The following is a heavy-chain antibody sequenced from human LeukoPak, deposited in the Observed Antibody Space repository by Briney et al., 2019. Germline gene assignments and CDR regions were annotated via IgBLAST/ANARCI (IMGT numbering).Heavy chain of an antibody. J-gene: IGHJ5*02. Sequence: SETLSLTCTVSGRSISRFYWSWIRQPPGKGRQGIGYIYNSGSTKYNPSLTSRATISTDTSKNQFSLKLSSVTAADAAVYYCARESGTGWFDPWGQGTLVTVSS. V-gene: IGHV4-59*01. CDR3: ARESGTGWFDP. CDR2: IYNSGST. CDR1: GRSISRFY. D-gene: IGHD3-10*01.